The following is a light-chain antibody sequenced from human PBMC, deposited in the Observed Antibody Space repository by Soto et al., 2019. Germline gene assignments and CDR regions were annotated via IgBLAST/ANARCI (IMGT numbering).Light chain of an antibody. CDR1: QSVSSSY. V-gene: IGKV3-20*01. Sequence: EIVLTQSPGTLSLSPGERATLSCRASQSVSSSYLAWDQQQPGQAPRLLIYGASSRATGIPDRFIGSGSGTDVTLTISRLEPEDFAVSYCQQYGSSPPYTFGPGTKVDIK. CDR3: QQYGSSPPYT. J-gene: IGKJ3*01. CDR2: GAS.